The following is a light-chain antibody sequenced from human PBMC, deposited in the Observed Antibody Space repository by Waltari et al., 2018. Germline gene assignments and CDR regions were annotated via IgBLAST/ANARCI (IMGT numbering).Light chain of an antibody. Sequence: DIVMTQSPDSQAVSLGERATINCRSSQSILDNSHKRNYLTWYQQKAGQPPRLLISWASTRESGVPDRFSGSGSGTDFTLTISSLQAEDVAVYYCQQYYTAPYTFGQGAKLEIK. CDR1: QSILDNSHKRNY. CDR3: QQYYTAPYT. CDR2: WAS. J-gene: IGKJ2*01. V-gene: IGKV4-1*01.